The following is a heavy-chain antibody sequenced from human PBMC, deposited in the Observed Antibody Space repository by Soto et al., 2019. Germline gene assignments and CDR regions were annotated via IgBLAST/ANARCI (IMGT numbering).Heavy chain of an antibody. CDR2: INSDGSSI. J-gene: IGHJ6*03. CDR1: GFSISRYW. CDR3: ARDPRLDYMDV. V-gene: IGHV3-74*01. Sequence: GGSLRLSCAASGFSISRYWMHWVRQSPGKGLVWVSRINSDGSSISYADSVKGRFTISRDNAKNTLYVQMNSLRAEDTAVYYCARDPRLDYMDVWGKGTTVTVSS.